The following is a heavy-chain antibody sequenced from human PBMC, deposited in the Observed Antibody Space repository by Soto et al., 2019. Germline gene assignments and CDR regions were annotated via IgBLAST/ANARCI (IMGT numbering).Heavy chain of an antibody. CDR2: IDPSDSYT. J-gene: IGHJ2*01. CDR3: ARGDTALSYWYFDL. D-gene: IGHD5-18*01. CDR1: GYSFTSHW. Sequence: PGESLKISCKGSGYSFTSHWISWVRQMPGKGLEWMGRIDPSDSYTSYSPSFQGHVTIPADKSISTVYLQWSSLKASDTATYYCARGDTALSYWYFDLWGRGTLVTVSS. V-gene: IGHV5-10-1*01.